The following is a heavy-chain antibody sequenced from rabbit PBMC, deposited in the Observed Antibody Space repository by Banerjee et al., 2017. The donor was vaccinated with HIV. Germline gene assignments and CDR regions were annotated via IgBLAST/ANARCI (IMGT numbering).Heavy chain of an antibody. CDR3: ARNDYGDYAYYFNL. CDR2: IYGSSGST. D-gene: IGHD2-1*01. J-gene: IGHJ4*01. V-gene: IGHV1S45*01. Sequence: QEQLEESGGDLVKPGRSLTLTCTASGFSFSSRYWICWVRQAPGKGLEWIGCIYGSSGSTYYASWAKGRFTFSKTSSTTVTLQMTSLTAADTATYFCARNDYGDYAYYFNLWGPGTLVTVS. CDR1: GFSFSSRYW.